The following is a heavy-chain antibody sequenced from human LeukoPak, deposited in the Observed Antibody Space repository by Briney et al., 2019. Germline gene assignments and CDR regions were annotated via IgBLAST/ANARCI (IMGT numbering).Heavy chain of an antibody. CDR1: GFTFSSYA. CDR3: AKVQRRIVVVVAATPVAYYFDY. J-gene: IGHJ4*02. CDR2: ISGSGGST. Sequence: TGGSLRLSCAASGFTFSSYAMSWVRQAPGKGLEWVSAISGSGGSTYYADSVKGRFTISRDNSKNTLYLHMNSLSAEDTAVYYCAKVQRRIVVVVAATPVAYYFDYWGQGTLVTVSS. D-gene: IGHD2-15*01. V-gene: IGHV3-23*01.